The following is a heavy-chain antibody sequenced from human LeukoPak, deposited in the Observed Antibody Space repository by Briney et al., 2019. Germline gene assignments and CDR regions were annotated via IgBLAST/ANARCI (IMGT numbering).Heavy chain of an antibody. V-gene: IGHV3-23*01. D-gene: IGHD4-17*01. Sequence: PGGSLRLSCAASGFTFRTYAMSWVRQAPGKGLEWVSLISGNGDSSYYADSVKGRLTISRDNSMNTLYLQMDSLRAEDTAVYYCAKDPDYGAAFDIWGQGTMVTVSS. J-gene: IGHJ3*02. CDR3: AKDPDYGAAFDI. CDR2: ISGNGDSS. CDR1: GFTFRTYA.